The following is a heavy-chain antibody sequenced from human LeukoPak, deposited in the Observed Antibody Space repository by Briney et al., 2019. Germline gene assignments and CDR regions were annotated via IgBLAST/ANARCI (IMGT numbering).Heavy chain of an antibody. V-gene: IGHV3-7*01. CDR2: IKQDGSEK. Sequence: QPGGSLRLSCAASGFTFSSYWMSWVRQAPGKGLEWVANIKQDGSEKYYVDSVKGRFTISRDNAKNSLYLQMNSLRAEDTAVYYCARDGEATGFWPFEMNDHYYGMDVWGQGTTVTVSS. D-gene: IGHD1-1*01. CDR3: ARDGEATGFWPFEMNDHYYGMDV. J-gene: IGHJ6*02. CDR1: GFTFSSYW.